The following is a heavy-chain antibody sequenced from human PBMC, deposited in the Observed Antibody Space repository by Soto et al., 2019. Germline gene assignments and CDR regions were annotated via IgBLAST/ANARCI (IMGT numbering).Heavy chain of an antibody. J-gene: IGHJ4*02. CDR2: ISSSSSTI. Sequence: VGSLRLSCAASGFTFSSYSMNWVRQAPGKGLEWVSYISSSSSTIYYADSVKGRFTISRDNAKNSLYLQMNSLRDEDTAVYYCARDLSRGIVVVYYFDYWGQGTLVTVSS. V-gene: IGHV3-48*02. D-gene: IGHD3-22*01. CDR1: GFTFSSYS. CDR3: ARDLSRGIVVVYYFDY.